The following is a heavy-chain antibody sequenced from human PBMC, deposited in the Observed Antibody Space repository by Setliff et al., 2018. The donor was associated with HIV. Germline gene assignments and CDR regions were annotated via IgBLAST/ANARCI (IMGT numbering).Heavy chain of an antibody. D-gene: IGHD3-3*01. J-gene: IGHJ4*02. CDR1: GGSISSNNYY. V-gene: IGHV4-39*07. CDR3: ARGVNFDY. CDR2: INYSGST. Sequence: SETLSLTCTVSGGSISSNNYYWGWIRQPPGKGLEWIGSINYSGSTYQNPSLKSRVTISVDTSKNQYSLKLTSVTAADTAIYYCARGVNFDYWGQGTQVTVSS.